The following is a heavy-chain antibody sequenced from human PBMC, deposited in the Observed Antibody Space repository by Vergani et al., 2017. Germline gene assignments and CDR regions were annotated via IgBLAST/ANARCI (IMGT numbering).Heavy chain of an antibody. D-gene: IGHD6-19*01. V-gene: IGHV5-10-1*01. CDR2: IDPSDSYT. CDR1: GYSFTSYW. Sequence: EVQLVQSGAEVTKPGESLRISCKGSGYSFTSYWIRWVRQMPGKGLEWMGRIDPSDSYTNYSPSFQGHVTISAYKSISTAYLQWSSLEASDTAMYYCARQVAVAGKWWGPYYYYGMDVWGQGTTVTVSS. CDR3: ARQVAVAGKWWGPYYYYGMDV. J-gene: IGHJ6*02.